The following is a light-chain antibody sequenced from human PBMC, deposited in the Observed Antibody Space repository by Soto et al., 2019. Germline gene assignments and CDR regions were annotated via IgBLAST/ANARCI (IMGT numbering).Light chain of an antibody. Sequence: QSVLTQPPSASATPGQRVNISCYGSSSNIGSNYVYWYHQLPGTPPKLLIYSNNQRPSGVPDRFSGSKSGTSASLAISGLRSEDEADYYCAAWDDSLSGRVFGGGTKLTVL. CDR1: SSNIGSNY. CDR3: AAWDDSLSGRV. J-gene: IGLJ3*02. CDR2: SNN. V-gene: IGLV1-47*02.